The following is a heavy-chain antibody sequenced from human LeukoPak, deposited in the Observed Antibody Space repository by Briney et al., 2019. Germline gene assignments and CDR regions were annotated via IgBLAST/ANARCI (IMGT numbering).Heavy chain of an antibody. Sequence: GGSLRLSCAASGVTLSIYSMNWVRQAPGKGLEWVSSISSSSSHRYYADSVKGRFTISRDNAKNSLYLQMNSLRAEDTAVYYCALGYDILTGRFDYWGQGTLVTVSS. D-gene: IGHD3-9*01. CDR2: ISSSSSHR. CDR1: GVTLSIYS. CDR3: ALGYDILTGRFDY. V-gene: IGHV3-21*01. J-gene: IGHJ4*02.